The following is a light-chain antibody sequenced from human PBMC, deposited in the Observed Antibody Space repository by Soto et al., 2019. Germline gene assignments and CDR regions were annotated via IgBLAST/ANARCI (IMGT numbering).Light chain of an antibody. CDR2: DAS. CDR3: HQYNKYSPT. V-gene: IGKV1-5*01. Sequence: DIQMTQSPSTLSASVGDRVTITCRASQSISSWLAWYQQKPGKAPKLLIYDASGLESGVPSRFSGSGSGTEFTLTISSLQPDDFATYYCHQYNKYSPTFGQGTKVEIK. J-gene: IGKJ1*01. CDR1: QSISSW.